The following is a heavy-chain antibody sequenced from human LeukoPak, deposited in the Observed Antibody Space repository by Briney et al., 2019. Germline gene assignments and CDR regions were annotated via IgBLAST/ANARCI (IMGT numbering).Heavy chain of an antibody. CDR1: GGSFSGYY. D-gene: IGHD2-2*01. CDR3: ARGASTSSWPAATYYYYMDV. CDR2: INHSGST. Sequence: SETLSLTCAVYGGSFSGYYWSWIRQPPGKGLEWIGEINHSGSTNYNPSLKSRVTISVDTSKNQFSLKLSSVTAADTAVYYCARGASTSSWPAATYYYYMDVWGKGTTVTVSS. J-gene: IGHJ6*03. V-gene: IGHV4-34*01.